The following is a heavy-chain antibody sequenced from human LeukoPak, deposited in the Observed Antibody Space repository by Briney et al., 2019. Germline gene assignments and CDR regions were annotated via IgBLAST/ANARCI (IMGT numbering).Heavy chain of an antibody. CDR3: ARDGRETYYYDSSGYLYFDY. Sequence: PGGSLRLSCAASGFTFSSYSMNWVRQAPGKGLEWVSSISSSSSYIYYAGSVKGRFTISRDNAKNSLYLQMNSLRAEDTAVYYCARDGRETYYYDSSGYLYFDYWGQGTLVTVSS. D-gene: IGHD3-22*01. J-gene: IGHJ4*02. V-gene: IGHV3-21*01. CDR1: GFTFSSYS. CDR2: ISSSSSYI.